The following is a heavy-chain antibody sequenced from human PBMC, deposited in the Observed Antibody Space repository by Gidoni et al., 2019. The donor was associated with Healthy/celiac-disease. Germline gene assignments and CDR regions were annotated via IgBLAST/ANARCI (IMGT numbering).Heavy chain of an antibody. Sequence: QVQLQQWGAGLLKPSETLSLTCAVYGGSFSGYYGSWIRQHPGKGLEWIGEINHSGSTNYNPSLKSRVTISVDTSKNQFSLKLSSVTAADTAVYYCARGGDIVVVPAAIQNKLGWFDPWGQGTLVTVSS. V-gene: IGHV4-34*01. CDR2: INHSGST. CDR3: ARGGDIVVVPAAIQNKLGWFDP. CDR1: GGSFSGYY. D-gene: IGHD2-2*02. J-gene: IGHJ5*02.